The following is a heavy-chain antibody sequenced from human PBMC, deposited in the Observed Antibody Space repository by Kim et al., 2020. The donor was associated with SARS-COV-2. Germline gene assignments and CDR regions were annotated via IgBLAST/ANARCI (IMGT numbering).Heavy chain of an antibody. Sequence: GGSLRLSCAASGFTFSSYSMNWVRQAPGKGLEWVSSIGSSSSYIYYADSVKGRFTISRDNAKNSLYLQMNSLRAEDTAVYYCARDSSPKYYYYYYGMDVWGQGTTVTVSS. V-gene: IGHV3-21*01. CDR1: GFTFSSYS. CDR2: IGSSSSYI. J-gene: IGHJ6*02. CDR3: ARDSSPKYYYYYYGMDV.